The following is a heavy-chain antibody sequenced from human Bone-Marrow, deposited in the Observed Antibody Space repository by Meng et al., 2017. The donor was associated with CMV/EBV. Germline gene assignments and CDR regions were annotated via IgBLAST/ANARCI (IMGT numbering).Heavy chain of an antibody. D-gene: IGHD6-19*01. V-gene: IGHV3-30*18. Sequence: SGFTFSTYGMHWVRQAPGKGLEWVSMIPYDASNKYYADSVKGRFTISRDDSKNTLYLQMNSLRTEDTAVYYCAKDLYRSGSYNYFDPWGQGTLVTLL. CDR3: AKDLYRSGSYNYFDP. CDR1: GFTFSTYG. J-gene: IGHJ5*02. CDR2: IPYDASNK.